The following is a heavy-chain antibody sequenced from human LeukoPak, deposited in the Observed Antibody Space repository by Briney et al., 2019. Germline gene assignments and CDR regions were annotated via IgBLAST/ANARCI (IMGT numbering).Heavy chain of an antibody. V-gene: IGHV3-23*01. Sequence: PGGSLRLSCAASGFTFNNYAMSWVRQAPGTGLEWVSAISKSGDRTYYADSVKGRFTISRDNSRNTVYLQINSLRDEDTATYYCVKKEGKHSLADSWGQGTLVTVSS. CDR2: ISKSGDRT. J-gene: IGHJ4*02. CDR1: GFTFNNYA. D-gene: IGHD5-18*01. CDR3: VKKEGKHSLADS.